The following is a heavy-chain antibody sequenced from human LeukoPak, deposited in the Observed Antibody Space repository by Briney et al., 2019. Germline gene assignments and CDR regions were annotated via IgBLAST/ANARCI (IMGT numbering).Heavy chain of an antibody. CDR3: VKGRRRGYAYGTLDS. Sequence: GGPLRLSCGASGFTFDYYTMYWVRQAPERGLEWVSLISMDGVNTFYADSVKGRFTISRDNNKNSLYLQMNGLRTDDTGLYYCVKGRRRGYAYGTLDSWGQGTLVTVSS. J-gene: IGHJ4*02. CDR1: GFTFDYYT. CDR2: ISMDGVNT. D-gene: IGHD5-18*01. V-gene: IGHV3-43*01.